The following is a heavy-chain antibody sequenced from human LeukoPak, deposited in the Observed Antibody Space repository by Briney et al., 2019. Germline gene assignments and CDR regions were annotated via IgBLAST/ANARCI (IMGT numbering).Heavy chain of an antibody. V-gene: IGHV3-21*01. CDR1: GFTLSTYN. CDR3: ARDRAWHSGFDY. Sequence: GGSLRLSCAASGFTLSTYNMKWVRQAPRKGLEWVSFISTSSSYIYYADSVKGRFTISRDNSRNSLYLQMNSLRAEDTAVYYCARDRAWHSGFDYSGQGTLVTASS. CDR2: ISTSSSYI. J-gene: IGHJ4*02.